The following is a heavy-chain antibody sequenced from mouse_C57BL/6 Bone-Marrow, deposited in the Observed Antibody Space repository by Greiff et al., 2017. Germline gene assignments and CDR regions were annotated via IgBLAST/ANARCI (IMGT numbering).Heavy chain of an antibody. CDR1: GFSLTSYG. V-gene: IGHV2-5*01. J-gene: IGHJ1*03. D-gene: IGHD1-1*01. CDR3: AKEGYFGSLWYFDV. Sequence: QVQLQQSGPGLVQPSQSLSITCTVSGFSLTSYGVHWVRQSPGKGLEWLGVIWRGGSTDYNAAFMSRLSITKDNSKSQVFFKMNSLQADDTAIYYCAKEGYFGSLWYFDVWGTGTTVTVSS. CDR2: IWRGGST.